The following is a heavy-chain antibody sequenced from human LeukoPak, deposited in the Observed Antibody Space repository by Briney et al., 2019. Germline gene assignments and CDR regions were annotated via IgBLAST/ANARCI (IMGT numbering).Heavy chain of an antibody. D-gene: IGHD2-15*01. CDR2: ISRSGTT. J-gene: IGHJ5*02. Sequence: SETLSPTCAVNNGSFSNYYWTWIRQSPGKGLQWIGEISRSGTTNYNPSLKSRLTLSMDKSKNHLSLTLTSVTAAGTALYFCARGGGNYLFFCDRGRLDPWGQGTQVTVSS. CDR3: ARGGGNYLFFCDRGRLDP. CDR1: NGSFSNYY. V-gene: IGHV4-34*01.